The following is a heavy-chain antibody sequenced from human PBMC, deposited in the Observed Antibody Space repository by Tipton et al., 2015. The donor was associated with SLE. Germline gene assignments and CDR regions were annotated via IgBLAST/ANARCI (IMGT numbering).Heavy chain of an antibody. V-gene: IGHV4-59*01. Sequence: TLSLTCTVSGGSISSYYWSWIRQPPGKGLEWIGYIYYSGSTNYNPSLKSRVTISVETSKNQFPLKLSSVTAADTAVYYCAGGNPSLLDYWGQGTLVTVAS. CDR2: IYYSGST. J-gene: IGHJ4*02. CDR1: GGSISSYY. D-gene: IGHD1-14*01. CDR3: AGGNPSLLDY.